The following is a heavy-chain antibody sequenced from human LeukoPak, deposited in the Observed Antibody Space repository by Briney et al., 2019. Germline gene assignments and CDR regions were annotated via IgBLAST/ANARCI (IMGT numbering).Heavy chain of an antibody. D-gene: IGHD3-16*01. J-gene: IGHJ4*02. CDR2: INPSGGDT. V-gene: IGHV1-46*01. Sequence: ASVKVSCKASGYIFTSYYMHWVRQAPGQGLEWMGIINPSGGDTTYAQKFQGRLSMTRDMSTSTVYMELSSLRSEDTAVYYCARTFYEQMPHYDYWGQGTLVTVSS. CDR3: ARTFYEQMPHYDY. CDR1: GYIFTSYY.